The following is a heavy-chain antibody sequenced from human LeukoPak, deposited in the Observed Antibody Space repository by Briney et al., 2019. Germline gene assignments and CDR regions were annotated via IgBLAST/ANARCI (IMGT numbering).Heavy chain of an antibody. D-gene: IGHD5-24*01. CDR3: ARRRDGYNFLFDP. CDR1: GYAITSGGFS. CDR2: IYYSGST. V-gene: IGHV4-39*01. J-gene: IGHJ5*02. Sequence: SQTLSLTCTVSGYAITSGGFSWNWIRQPPGKGLEWIGSIYYSGSTYYNPSLKSRVTISVDTSKNQFSLKLSSVTAADTAVYYCARRRDGYNFLFDPWGQGTLVTVSS.